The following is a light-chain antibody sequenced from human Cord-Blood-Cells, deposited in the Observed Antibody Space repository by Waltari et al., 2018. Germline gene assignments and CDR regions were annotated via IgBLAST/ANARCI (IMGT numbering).Light chain of an antibody. CDR3: MQSIQLPLT. V-gene: IGKV2D-29*02. Sequence: DIVMTQTPLSLSVTPGQPASISCKSSQSLLHSDGKTYLYWYLQKPGQSPQLLIYDVSNRFSGXPDRFSGSGSGTDFTLKISRVEAEDVGVYYCMQSIQLPLTFGGGTKVEIK. J-gene: IGKJ4*01. CDR1: QSLLHSDGKTY. CDR2: DVS.